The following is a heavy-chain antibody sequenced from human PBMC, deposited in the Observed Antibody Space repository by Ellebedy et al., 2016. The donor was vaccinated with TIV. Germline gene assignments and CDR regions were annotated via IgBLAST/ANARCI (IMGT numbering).Heavy chain of an antibody. Sequence: GESLKISCAASGFTFSSYAMSWVRQAPGKGLEWVSSISGNGGRTDYADSVRGRFTISRDDSKNTLYLQMNSLRAEDTAVYYCAKDDDVSVRIRFDPWGQGTLVTVSS. D-gene: IGHD3-16*01. J-gene: IGHJ5*02. CDR2: ISGNGGRT. CDR1: GFTFSSYA. CDR3: AKDDDVSVRIRFDP. V-gene: IGHV3-23*01.